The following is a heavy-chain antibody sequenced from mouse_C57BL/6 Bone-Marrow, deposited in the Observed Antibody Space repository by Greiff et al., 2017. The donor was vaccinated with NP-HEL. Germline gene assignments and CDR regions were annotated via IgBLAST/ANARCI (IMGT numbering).Heavy chain of an antibody. V-gene: IGHV7-1*01. CDR3: ARGPSYYYGSSHWYFDV. Sequence: EVKLVESGGGLVQSGRSLRLSCATSGFTFSDFYMEWVRQAPGKGLEWIAASRNKANDYTTEYSASVKGRFIVSRDTSQSILYLQMNALRAEDTAIYYWARGPSYYYGSSHWYFDVWGTGTTVTVSS. CDR1: GFTFSDFY. CDR2: SRNKANDYTT. D-gene: IGHD1-1*01. J-gene: IGHJ1*03.